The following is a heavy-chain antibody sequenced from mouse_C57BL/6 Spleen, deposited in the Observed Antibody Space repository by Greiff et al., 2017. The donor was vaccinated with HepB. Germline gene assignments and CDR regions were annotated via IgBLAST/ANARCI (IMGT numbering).Heavy chain of an antibody. J-gene: IGHJ2*01. CDR2: IYPGDGDT. V-gene: IGHV1-80*01. CDR1: GYAFSSYW. CDR3: ARTPSDYDLWYFDY. D-gene: IGHD2-4*01. Sequence: VQLQQSGAELVKPGASVKISCKASGYAFSSYWMNWVKQRPGKGLEWIGQIYPGDGDTNYNGKFKGKATLTADKSSSTAYMQLSSLTSEDSAVYFCARTPSDYDLWYFDYWGQGTTLTVSS.